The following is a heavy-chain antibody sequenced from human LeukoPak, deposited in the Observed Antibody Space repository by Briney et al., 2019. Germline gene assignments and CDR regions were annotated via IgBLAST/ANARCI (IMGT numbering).Heavy chain of an antibody. Sequence: GGSLRLSCAASGFTFSSYAMSWVRQAPGKGMEWVSAISGSGGSTYYADSVKGRFTISRDNSKNTLYLQMNSLRAEDTAVYYCAKDRSGRKAPTYYIDYWGQGILVTVSS. CDR1: GFTFSSYA. J-gene: IGHJ4*02. V-gene: IGHV3-23*01. CDR3: AKDRSGRKAPTYYIDY. CDR2: ISGSGGST.